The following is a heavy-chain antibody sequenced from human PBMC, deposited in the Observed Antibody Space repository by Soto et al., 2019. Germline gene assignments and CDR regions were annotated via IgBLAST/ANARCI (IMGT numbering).Heavy chain of an antibody. CDR1: GFIFSDYG. V-gene: IGHV3-66*01. CDR2: IYSGGST. D-gene: IGHD3-22*01. CDR3: ARASRNYYDSSGYLYYFEY. Sequence: GGSLRLSCAASGFIFSDYGMHWVRQAPGKGLEWVAVIYSGGSTYYADSVKGRFTISRDNSKNTLYLQMNSLRAEDTAVYYCARASRNYYDSSGYLYYFEYWGQGTLVTVSS. J-gene: IGHJ4*02.